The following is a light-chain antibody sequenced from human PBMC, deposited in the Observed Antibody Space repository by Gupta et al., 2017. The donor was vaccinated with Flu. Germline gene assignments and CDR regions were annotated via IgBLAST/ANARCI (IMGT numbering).Light chain of an antibody. CDR1: ESLLHTDGKTY. Sequence: EIVMTQTPLSLSVTHGQPASLYCKSSESLLHTDGKTYLYWFLQKPGQSPQVLIYEVSNRFSGVPNRFSGSGSGTEFTLEISRVEAEDVVIYYCMQTKQLPPYTFGQGTKLEI. J-gene: IGKJ2*01. CDR3: MQTKQLPPYT. CDR2: EVS. V-gene: IGKV2D-29*02.